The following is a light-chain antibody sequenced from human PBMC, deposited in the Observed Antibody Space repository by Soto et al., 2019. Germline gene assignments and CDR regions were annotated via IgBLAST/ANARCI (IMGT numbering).Light chain of an antibody. CDR2: EGS. CDR3: CSYAGSSTPYV. Sequence: HSALTQPASVSGSPGQSITISCTGTSSDVGSYNLVSWYQQHPGKAPKVMIYEGSKRPSGVSNRFSGSKSGNTASLTISGLQAEDEADYYCCSYAGSSTPYVFGTGTKLTVL. V-gene: IGLV2-23*01. CDR1: SSDVGSYNL. J-gene: IGLJ1*01.